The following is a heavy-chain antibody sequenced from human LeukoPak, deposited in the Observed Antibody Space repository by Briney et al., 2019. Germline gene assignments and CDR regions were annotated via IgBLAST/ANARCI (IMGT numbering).Heavy chain of an antibody. V-gene: IGHV1-2*02. Sequence: ASVKVSCKTSGFTFTAYYIHWVRQAPGQGLEWMGWIKPNSGDTNYAQNFQGRVTMTRDTSISTAYMELSRLRSDDTAVHYCARDSSSWPYDAFDIWGQGTMVTVSS. J-gene: IGHJ3*02. D-gene: IGHD6-13*01. CDR1: GFTFTAYY. CDR3: ARDSSSWPYDAFDI. CDR2: IKPNSGDT.